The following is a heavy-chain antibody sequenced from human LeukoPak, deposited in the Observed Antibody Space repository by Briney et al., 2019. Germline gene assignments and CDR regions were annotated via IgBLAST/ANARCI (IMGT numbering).Heavy chain of an antibody. D-gene: IGHD6-13*01. CDR1: GFTFSSYW. Sequence: PGGSLLLSCAASGFTFSSYWMSWVRQAPGKGLEWVANIKQDGSEKYYVDSVKGRFTISRDNAKNSLYLQMNSLRAEDTAVYYCARVGWERKQQLVRIRYYYYYGMDVWGQGTTVTVSS. J-gene: IGHJ6*02. V-gene: IGHV3-7*04. CDR2: IKQDGSEK. CDR3: ARVGWERKQQLVRIRYYYYYGMDV.